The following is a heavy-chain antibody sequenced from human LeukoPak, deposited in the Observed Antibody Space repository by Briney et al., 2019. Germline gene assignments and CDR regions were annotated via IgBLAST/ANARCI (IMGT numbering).Heavy chain of an antibody. V-gene: IGHV1-3*01. CDR2: INAGNGNT. J-gene: IGHJ4*02. CDR1: GYTFTSYA. CDR3: AREYGSGSYYNPFDY. D-gene: IGHD3-10*01. Sequence: ASVKVSCKASGYTFTSYAMHWVRQAPGQRLEWMGWINAGNGNTKYSQKFQGRVTITRDTSASTAYMELSSLRSEDTAVNYCAREYGSGSYYNPFDYWGQGTLVTVSS.